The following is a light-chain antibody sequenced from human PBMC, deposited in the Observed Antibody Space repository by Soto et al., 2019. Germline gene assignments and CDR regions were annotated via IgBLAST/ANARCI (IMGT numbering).Light chain of an antibody. J-gene: IGKJ4*01. Sequence: IQMTQSPSSVSASVGDRVTITCRASQAISSWLAWYQQKPGHPPNLLIYSAPTLRSGVPSRFSGSESGAVFTLTISNLQPEDFATYYCQQASSFPLTFGGGTKVEVK. CDR1: QAISSW. CDR3: QQASSFPLT. V-gene: IGKV1-12*01. CDR2: SAP.